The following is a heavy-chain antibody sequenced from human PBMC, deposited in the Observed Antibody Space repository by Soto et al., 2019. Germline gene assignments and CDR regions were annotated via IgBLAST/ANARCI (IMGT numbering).Heavy chain of an antibody. CDR2: ISRSGTTT. V-gene: IGHV3-48*01. J-gene: IGHJ3*01. D-gene: IGHD2-15*01. Sequence: EVQLVESGGGLVQPGGSLRLSCVASGFTFSTYNINWVRQAPGKGLEWVSFISRSGTTTHYADSVKGRFTISRDNAKNSLYLQINSLRVEDTAVFYCARDSKYCTGGNCYDVFDVWGQGTMVTVSS. CDR3: ARDSKYCTGGNCYDVFDV. CDR1: GFTFSTYN.